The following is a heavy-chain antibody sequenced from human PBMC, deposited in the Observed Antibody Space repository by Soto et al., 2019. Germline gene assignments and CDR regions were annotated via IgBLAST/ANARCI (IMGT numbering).Heavy chain of an antibody. CDR1: GDSVNSSSYF. J-gene: IGHJ5*02. CDR3: ARDVSIGSRNWFDP. D-gene: IGHD6-19*01. Sequence: SETLSLTCSVSGDSVNSSSYFWAWVRQTPGKGLEWIGIIYYDGSTNYNPSLRSRLSVSVDTSKNQFSLKLSSVTAADAAVFFCARDVSIGSRNWFDPWGQGTLVTVSS. CDR2: IYYDGST. V-gene: IGHV4-39*02.